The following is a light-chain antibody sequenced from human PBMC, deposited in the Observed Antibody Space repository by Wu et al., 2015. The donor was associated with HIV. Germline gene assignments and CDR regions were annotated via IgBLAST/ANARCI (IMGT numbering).Light chain of an antibody. CDR2: AAS. CDR1: QGISSY. J-gene: IGKJ1*01. V-gene: IGKV1-8*01. CDR3: QKCNTAPWT. Sequence: AIRMTQSPSSLSASTGDRVTITCRASQGISSYLAWYQQKPGKAPKLLIYAASTLQSGVPSRFSGSGSGTDFTLTISSLQPEDVATYYCQKCNTAPWTFGQGTKVEMK.